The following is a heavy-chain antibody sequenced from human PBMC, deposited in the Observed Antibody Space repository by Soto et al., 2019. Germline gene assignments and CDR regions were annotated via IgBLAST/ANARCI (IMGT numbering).Heavy chain of an antibody. CDR1: GATYSTSA. J-gene: IGHJ4*02. CDR2: INPILGTP. D-gene: IGHD5-12*01. CDR3: ARGGVDVVATSAFDY. V-gene: IGHV1-69*13. Sequence: SVKVSCKASGATYSTSAISWVRQAPGQGREWMGGINPILGTPDYAHKFQGRVTITADESTSTVYMELGSLRSEDTALYFCARGGVDVVATSAFDYWGQGTLVTVSS.